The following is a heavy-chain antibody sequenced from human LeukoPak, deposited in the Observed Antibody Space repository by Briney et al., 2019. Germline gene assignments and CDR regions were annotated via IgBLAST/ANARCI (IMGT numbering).Heavy chain of an antibody. D-gene: IGHD3-22*01. V-gene: IGHV3-9*01. CDR3: AKDKGRRTSSGCDY. Sequence: GRSLRRSCAASGFTFDDYAMHWVRQAPGKGLEWVSGISWNSGSIGYADSVKGRFTISRDNAKNSLYLQMNSLRAEDTALYYCAKDKGRRTSSGCDYWGQGTLVTVSS. CDR2: ISWNSGSI. CDR1: GFTFDDYA. J-gene: IGHJ4*02.